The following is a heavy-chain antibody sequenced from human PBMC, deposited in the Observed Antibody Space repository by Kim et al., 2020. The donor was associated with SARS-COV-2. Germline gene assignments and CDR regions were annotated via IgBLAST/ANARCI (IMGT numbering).Heavy chain of an antibody. Sequence: GRSLRLSCAASGFTFSSYGMHWVRQAPGKGLEWVAVIWYDGSNKYYADSVKGRFTISRDNSKNTLYLQMNSLRAEDTAVYYCAVSYDILTGYYTGGSGVFDYWGQGTLVTVSS. CDR1: GFTFSSYG. CDR3: AVSYDILTGYYTGGSGVFDY. D-gene: IGHD3-9*01. V-gene: IGHV3-33*01. J-gene: IGHJ4*02. CDR2: IWYDGSNK.